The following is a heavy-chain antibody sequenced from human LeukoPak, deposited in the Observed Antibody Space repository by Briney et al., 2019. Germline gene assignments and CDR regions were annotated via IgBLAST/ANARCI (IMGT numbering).Heavy chain of an antibody. CDR3: ARVYSGYDLGLLY. CDR2: ISSSSSYI. V-gene: IGHV3-21*04. J-gene: IGHJ4*02. CDR1: GFTFSSYS. D-gene: IGHD5-12*01. Sequence: GGSLRLSCAASGFTFSSYSMNWVRRAPGKGLEWVSSISSSSSYIYYADSVKGRFTISRDNAKNSLYLQMNSLRAEDTAVYYCARVYSGYDLGLLYWGQGTLVTVSS.